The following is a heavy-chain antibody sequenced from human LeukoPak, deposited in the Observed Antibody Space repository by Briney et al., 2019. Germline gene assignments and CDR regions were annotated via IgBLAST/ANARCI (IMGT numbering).Heavy chain of an antibody. D-gene: IGHD5-12*01. CDR1: RGSISGSIRSFY. Sequence: PSETLSLTCTVSRGSISGSIRSFYWSWLRQPPGKGLEWIGYISSSGSTHDNPSLTSRVTISPDASKTQSFLTLSSVSAGDTALYFCGRIPSAYSWAFLLGHWGQGTLGTLSP. CDR2: ISSSGST. CDR3: GRIPSAYSWAFLLGH. J-gene: IGHJ4*03. V-gene: IGHV4-61*01.